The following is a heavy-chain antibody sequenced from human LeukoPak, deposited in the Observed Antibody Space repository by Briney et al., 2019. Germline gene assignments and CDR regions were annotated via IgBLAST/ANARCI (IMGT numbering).Heavy chain of an antibody. CDR3: APDFNRGGRDHY. D-gene: IGHD2/OR15-2a*01. J-gene: IGHJ4*02. CDR2: LCIGSDNI. V-gene: IGHV3-48*02. Sequence: GSLRLSCTASGFSFSAYSMNWVRQAPGKGLEWVSFLCIGSDNIQYADSVRGRFTTSRDNAKNSLYLEMNSLRDEDTAVYYCAPDFNRGGRDHYWGQGTLVTVSS. CDR1: GFSFSAYS.